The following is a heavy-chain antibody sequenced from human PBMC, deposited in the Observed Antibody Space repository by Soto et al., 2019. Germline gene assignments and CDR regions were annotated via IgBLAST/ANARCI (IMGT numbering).Heavy chain of an antibody. CDR2: ISGSGGST. CDR3: AKNLIAAAGPNWFDP. Sequence: GGSLRLSCAASGFTFSSYAMSWVRQAPGKGLEWVSAISGSGGSTYNEDSVKGRFTISRANSQNTLYLQMNSLRAEDTAVYYCAKNLIAAAGPNWFDPGGQGTLVTVSS. D-gene: IGHD6-13*01. J-gene: IGHJ5*02. V-gene: IGHV3-23*01. CDR1: GFTFSSYA.